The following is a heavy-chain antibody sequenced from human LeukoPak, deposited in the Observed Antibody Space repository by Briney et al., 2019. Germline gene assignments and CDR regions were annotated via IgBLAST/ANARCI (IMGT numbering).Heavy chain of an antibody. CDR1: GFTFSDYY. J-gene: IGHJ4*02. V-gene: IGHV3-11*01. Sequence: GGSLRLSCAASGFTFSDYYMNWIRQAPGKGLEWVSCISSSGSTIFYADSVKGRFTISRDNAKSSLFLQMNSLRAEDTAVYYCARVNRVTAIQELDYWGQGTLVTVSS. CDR2: ISSSGSTI. D-gene: IGHD2-21*02. CDR3: ARVNRVTAIQELDY.